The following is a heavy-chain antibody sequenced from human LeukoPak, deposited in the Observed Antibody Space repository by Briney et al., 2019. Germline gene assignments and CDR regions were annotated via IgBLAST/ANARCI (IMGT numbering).Heavy chain of an antibody. CDR3: ARLGLWDNWFGP. CDR1: GGSISSDY. J-gene: IGHJ5*02. D-gene: IGHD3-16*01. Sequence: SETLSLTCTVSGGSISSDYWSWIRQPPGKGLEWIGYIYYSGSTNYNPSLKSRVTISVDTSKNQFSLKLSSVTAADTAVYYCARLGLWDNWFGPWGQGTLVTVSS. CDR2: IYYSGST. V-gene: IGHV4-59*01.